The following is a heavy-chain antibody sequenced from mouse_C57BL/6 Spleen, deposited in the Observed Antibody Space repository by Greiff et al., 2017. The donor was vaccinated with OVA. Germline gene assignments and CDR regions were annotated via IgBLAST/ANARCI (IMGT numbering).Heavy chain of an antibody. V-gene: IGHV5-6*01. D-gene: IGHD1-1*01. Sequence: VQLKESGGDLVKPGGSLKLSCAASGFTFSSYGMSWVRQTPDKRLEWVATISSGGSYTYYPDSVKGRFTISRDNAKNTLYLQMSSLKSEDTAMYYCARQEEVYYYGSRYFDVWGTGTTVTVSS. CDR3: ARQEEVYYYGSRYFDV. CDR2: ISSGGSYT. J-gene: IGHJ1*03. CDR1: GFTFSSYG.